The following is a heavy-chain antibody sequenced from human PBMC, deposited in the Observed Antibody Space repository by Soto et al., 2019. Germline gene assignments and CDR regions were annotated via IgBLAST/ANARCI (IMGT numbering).Heavy chain of an antibody. D-gene: IGHD3-10*01. CDR1: GDSLNSRSYY. CDR3: ARHQDSYYKDHFDY. Sequence: PSETLSLTCSVSGDSLNSRSYYWGWIRQPPGKGLEWIGSVYYSGITYYNPSLKSRVTVSVDTPKNQFSLRLRSVTAADTAVYYCARHQDSYYKDHFDYWGQGALVTV. J-gene: IGHJ4*02. CDR2: VYYSGIT. V-gene: IGHV4-39*01.